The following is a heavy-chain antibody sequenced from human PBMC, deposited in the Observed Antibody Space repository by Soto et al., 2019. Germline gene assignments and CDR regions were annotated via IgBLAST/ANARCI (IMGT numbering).Heavy chain of an antibody. V-gene: IGHV3-21*06. CDR1: GFIFTRYS. Sequence: GGSLRLSCAASGFIFTRYSMNWVRQAPGKGLEWVSSISSTTSYIYYGDSMKGRFTISRDNAKNSLYLEMNSLRAEDTAVYYCARESEDLTSNFDYWGQGTLVTVSS. CDR2: ISSTTSYI. J-gene: IGHJ4*02. CDR3: ARESEDLTSNFDY.